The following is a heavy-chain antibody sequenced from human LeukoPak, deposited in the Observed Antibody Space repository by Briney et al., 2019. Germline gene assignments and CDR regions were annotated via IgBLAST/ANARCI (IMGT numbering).Heavy chain of an antibody. CDR3: AKQFLTGTTRGYFDY. D-gene: IGHD1-20*01. Sequence: PGGSLRLSCAASGFTFSSYAMSWVSQAPGKGLEWVSAISTSGGSTYYADSVKGRFTISRDNSKNTLYLQMNSLRAEDTAVYYCAKQFLTGTTRGYFDYWGQATLVTVSS. CDR1: GFTFSSYA. V-gene: IGHV3-23*01. J-gene: IGHJ4*02. CDR2: ISTSGGST.